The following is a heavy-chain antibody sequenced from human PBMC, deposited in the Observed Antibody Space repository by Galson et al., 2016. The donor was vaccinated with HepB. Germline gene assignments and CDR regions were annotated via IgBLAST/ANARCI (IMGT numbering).Heavy chain of an antibody. V-gene: IGHV2-5*02. CDR3: AHSDYSHSHKNFDF. CDR2: IYWDDDE. CDR1: GFSLSTHGVG. Sequence: PALVKPTQTLTLTCTFSGFSLSTHGVGVGWIRQPPGKALEWLALIYWDDDERYSPSLRSRLTVTTDTSKNQVVLTMTNMEPVDTATYYCAHSDYSHSHKNFDFWGQGALVTVSS. D-gene: IGHD4-11*01. J-gene: IGHJ4*02.